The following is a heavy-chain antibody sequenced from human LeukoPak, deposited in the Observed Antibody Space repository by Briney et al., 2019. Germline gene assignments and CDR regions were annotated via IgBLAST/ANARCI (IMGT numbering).Heavy chain of an antibody. CDR1: GFTFSSYA. Sequence: GGSLRLSCAASGFTFSSYALSWVRQAPGKELDWVSAISASGTKTYYADSVKGRFTISRDNSKNTLYLQMSSLSAEDTAIYYCAKTYGSVWYLDCWGQGTLVTVSS. D-gene: IGHD6-19*01. J-gene: IGHJ4*02. V-gene: IGHV3-23*01. CDR2: ISASGTKT. CDR3: AKTYGSVWYLDC.